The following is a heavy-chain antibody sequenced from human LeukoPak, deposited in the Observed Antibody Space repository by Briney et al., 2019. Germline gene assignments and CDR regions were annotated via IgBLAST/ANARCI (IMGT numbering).Heavy chain of an antibody. J-gene: IGHJ6*03. D-gene: IGHD3-10*01. CDR3: AREGPRITMVRGVIITEPYYCYMDV. CDR2: IYTSGST. Sequence: SETLSLTCTVSGGSISSGSYYWSWIRQPAGKGLEWIGRIYTSGSTNYNPSLKSRVTISVDTSKNQFSLKLSSVTAADTAVYYCAREGPRITMVRGVIITEPYYCYMDVWGKGTTVTISS. CDR1: GGSISSGSYY. V-gene: IGHV4-61*02.